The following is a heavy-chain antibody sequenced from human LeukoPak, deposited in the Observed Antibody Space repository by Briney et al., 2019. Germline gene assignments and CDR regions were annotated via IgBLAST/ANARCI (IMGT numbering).Heavy chain of an antibody. CDR3: ARDSGFVVATIHDY. Sequence: ASVKVSCKASGYTFTSYGISWVRQAPGQGLEWMGWISAYNGNTNYAQKLQGRVTMTTDTPTSTAYMELRSLRSDDTAVYYCARDSGFVVATIHDYWGQGTLVTVSS. D-gene: IGHD5-12*01. CDR1: GYTFTSYG. V-gene: IGHV1-18*01. J-gene: IGHJ4*02. CDR2: ISAYNGNT.